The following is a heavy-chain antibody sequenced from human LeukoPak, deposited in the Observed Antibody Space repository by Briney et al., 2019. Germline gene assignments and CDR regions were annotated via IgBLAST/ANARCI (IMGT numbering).Heavy chain of an antibody. D-gene: IGHD2-2*01. CDR3: ARAPDIVVVPAALYYMDV. CDR2: INPNSGGT. J-gene: IGHJ6*03. V-gene: IGHV1-2*02. CDR1: GYTFTGYY. Sequence: GASVKVSCKASGYTFTGYYMHWVRQAPGQGREWMGWINPNSGGTNYAQKFQGRVTMTRDTSISTAYMELSRLRSDDTAVYYCARAPDIVVVPAALYYMDVWGKGTTVTVSS.